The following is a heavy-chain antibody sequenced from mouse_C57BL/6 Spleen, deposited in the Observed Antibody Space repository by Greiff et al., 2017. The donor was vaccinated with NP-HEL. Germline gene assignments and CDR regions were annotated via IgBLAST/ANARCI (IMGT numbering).Heavy chain of an antibody. CDR3: ARRYDFSYAMDY. J-gene: IGHJ4*01. V-gene: IGHV5-12*01. D-gene: IGHD2-4*01. CDR2: ISNGGGST. Sequence: EVMLVESGGGLVQPGGSLKLSCAASGFTFSDYYMYWVRQTPKKRLEWVAYISNGGGSTYYPDTVKGRFTISRDNAKNTLYLQMSRLKSEDTAMYYCARRYDFSYAMDYWGQGTSVTVSS. CDR1: GFTFSDYY.